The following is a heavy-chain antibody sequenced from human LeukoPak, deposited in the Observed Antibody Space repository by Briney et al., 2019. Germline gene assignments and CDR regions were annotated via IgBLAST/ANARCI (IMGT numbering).Heavy chain of an antibody. J-gene: IGHJ4*02. CDR3: ARYSSSSGYFGY. D-gene: IGHD6-6*01. CDR1: GGSISSYY. V-gene: IGHV4-59*01. Sequence: SETLSLTCTVSGGSISSYYWSWIRQPPGKGLEWIGYIYYSGSTNYNPSLKSRVTRSVDTSKNQFSLKLSSVTAADTAVYYCARYSSSSGYFGYWGQGTLVTVSS. CDR2: IYYSGST.